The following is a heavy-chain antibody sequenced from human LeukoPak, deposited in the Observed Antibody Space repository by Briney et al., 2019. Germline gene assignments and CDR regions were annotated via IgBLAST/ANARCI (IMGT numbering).Heavy chain of an antibody. CDR3: ARPNHPALAEAFDI. CDR2: IYYSGST. V-gene: IGHV4-39*01. J-gene: IGHJ3*02. D-gene: IGHD3-3*02. CDR1: GGSISSSSYY. Sequence: SETLSLTCTVSGGSISSSSYYWGWIRQPPGKGLEWIGSIYYSGSTYYNPSLKSRVTISVDASKNQFSLKLSSVTAADTAVYYCARPNHPALAEAFDIWGQGTMVTVSS.